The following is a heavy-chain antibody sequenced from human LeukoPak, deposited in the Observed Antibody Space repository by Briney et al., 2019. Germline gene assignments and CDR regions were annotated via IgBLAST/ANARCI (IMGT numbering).Heavy chain of an antibody. Sequence: PGGSLRLSCAASGFTFSSYWMNWVRQAPGKGLVWVSRIASDGSSTTYADSVKGRFSISRDNAKNTLYLQMNSLRVEDTAVYYCVGASFAYWGRGTLVTVSS. CDR2: IASDGSST. V-gene: IGHV3-74*01. CDR3: VGASFAY. CDR1: GFTFSSYW. J-gene: IGHJ4*02. D-gene: IGHD1-26*01.